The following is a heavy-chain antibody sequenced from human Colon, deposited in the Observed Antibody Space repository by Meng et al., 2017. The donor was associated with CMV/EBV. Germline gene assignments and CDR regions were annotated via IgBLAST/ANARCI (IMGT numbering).Heavy chain of an antibody. D-gene: IGHD4-11*01. CDR2: ISGGNT. CDR1: GFTFSNYA. Sequence: GESLKISCTGSGFTFSNYAMTWVRQVPGKGLEWVSGISGGNTYYADSVKGRFTISRDNSKNTLYLQMNSLRVDDTAVYYCAKDPNEGHDYPRGAYNYYGMDVWGQGTTVTVSS. V-gene: IGHV3-23*01. J-gene: IGHJ6*02. CDR3: AKDPNEGHDYPRGAYNYYGMDV.